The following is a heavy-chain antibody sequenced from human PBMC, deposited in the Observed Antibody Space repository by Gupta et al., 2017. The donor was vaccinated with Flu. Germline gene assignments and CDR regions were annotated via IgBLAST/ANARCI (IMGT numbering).Heavy chain of an antibody. CDR2: IIPKVDKT. Sequence: QVQLVQSGTEVKKPGSSVKISCKASGGTFSSNAISWVRQAPGQGLEWMGGIIPKVDKTKHEKKFQDRVTSTAEKSTSTVYMEVSSLRSEDTAVNYCARDYDGAGTYYYYSYGMDVWGQGTTVTVSS. J-gene: IGHJ6*02. CDR1: GGTFSSNA. CDR3: ARDYDGAGTYYYYSYGMDV. D-gene: IGHD4/OR15-4a*01. V-gene: IGHV1-69*06.